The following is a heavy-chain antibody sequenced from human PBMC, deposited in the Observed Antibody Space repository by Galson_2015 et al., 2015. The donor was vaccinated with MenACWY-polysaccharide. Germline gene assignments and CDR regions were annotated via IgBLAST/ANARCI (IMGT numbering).Heavy chain of an antibody. V-gene: IGHV3-74*01. D-gene: IGHD3-10*01. CDR1: GLTFSNNW. J-gene: IGHJ6*02. CDR3: VGPLGRGGTGAYGMDA. Sequence: SLRLSCAASGLTFSNNWIHWVRQAPGKGLVWVSRINSDASNTAYADSVKGRFTISRDNAKNTLYLQMNSLRVEDTAVYYCVGPLGRGGTGAYGMDAWAKGPRSPSP. CDR2: INSDASNT.